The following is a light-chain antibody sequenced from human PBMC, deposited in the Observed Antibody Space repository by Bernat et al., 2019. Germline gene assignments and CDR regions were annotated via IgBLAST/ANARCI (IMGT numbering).Light chain of an antibody. J-gene: IGKJ1*01. V-gene: IGKV3-11*01. Sequence: EIVLTQSPATLSLSPGEKATLSCRASQSVSSSLAWYQQKPGQASRLVIYDASNRATGVPARFSGGGSGTDFPLPISSLEPDDSAIYYCPTRSHWPPASTFGQGTKVEVK. CDR1: QSVSSS. CDR3: PTRSHWPPAST. CDR2: DAS.